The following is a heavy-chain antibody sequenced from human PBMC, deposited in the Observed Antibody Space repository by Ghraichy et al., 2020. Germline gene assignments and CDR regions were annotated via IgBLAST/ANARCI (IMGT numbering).Heavy chain of an antibody. J-gene: IGHJ4*02. CDR3: ARALEPTAGFFDY. CDR2: INHSGST. V-gene: IGHV4-34*01. Sequence: SQTLSLTCAVYGGSFSGYYWSWIRQPPGKGLEWIGEINHSGSTNYNPSLKSRVTISVDTSKNQFSLKLSSVTAADTAVYYCARALEPTAGFFDYWGQGTLVTVSS. CDR1: GGSFSGYY. D-gene: IGHD1-1*01.